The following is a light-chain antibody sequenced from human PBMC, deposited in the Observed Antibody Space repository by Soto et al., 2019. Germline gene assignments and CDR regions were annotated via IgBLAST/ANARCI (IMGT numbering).Light chain of an antibody. CDR1: SSDVGSYNV. Sequence: QSALTQPASVSGSPGQSITISCTGTSSDVGSYNVVSWYQQHPGKAPKLMIYEGSKRPSGVSNRFSGSKSGNTASLTIYGLQAEDEADYYCCSYAGSSTYVFGTGTKLTVL. CDR2: EGS. CDR3: CSYAGSSTYV. V-gene: IGLV2-23*01. J-gene: IGLJ1*01.